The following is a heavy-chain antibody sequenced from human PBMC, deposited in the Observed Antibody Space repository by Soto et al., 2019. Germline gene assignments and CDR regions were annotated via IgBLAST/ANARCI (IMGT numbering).Heavy chain of an antibody. CDR2: ISGSGGST. V-gene: IGHV3-23*01. J-gene: IGHJ4*02. Sequence: PGGSLRLSCAASGFTFSSYAMSWVRQAPGKGLEWVSAISGSGGSTYYADSVKGRFTISRDNSKNTLYLQMNSLRAEDTAVYYCAKGGLYSSSWYIFDYWGQGTLVTVSS. D-gene: IGHD6-13*01. CDR1: GFTFSSYA. CDR3: AKGGLYSSSWYIFDY.